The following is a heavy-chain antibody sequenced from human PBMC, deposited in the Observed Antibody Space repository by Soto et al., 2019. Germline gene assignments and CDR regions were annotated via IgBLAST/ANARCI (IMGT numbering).Heavy chain of an antibody. Sequence: QVQLQESGPGLVKPSETLSLTCTVSGGSVSNDNYYWSWIRQPPGKGLEWIGYIYSTGSTNYNPSLKCRVTISIDTSKNQFSLKLRSVSAADTAVYYCARGNWKGDYWGQGTLVTVSS. V-gene: IGHV4-61*01. D-gene: IGHD1-20*01. CDR2: IYSTGST. CDR1: GGSVSNDNYY. J-gene: IGHJ4*02. CDR3: ARGNWKGDY.